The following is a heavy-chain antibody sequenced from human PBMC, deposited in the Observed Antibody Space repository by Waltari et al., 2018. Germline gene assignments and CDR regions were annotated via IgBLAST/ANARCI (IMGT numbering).Heavy chain of an antibody. D-gene: IGHD2-2*01. J-gene: IGHJ4*02. CDR3: ARDRVVPAARNFDY. CDR1: GYSISSGYY. V-gene: IGHV4-38-2*02. CDR2: IYHSGST. Sequence: QVQLQESGPGLVKPSETLSLTCAVSGYSISSGYYWGWIRQPPGKGLEWIGSIYHSGSTYYNPSLKSRVTISVDTSKNQFSLKLSSVTAADTAVYYCARDRVVPAARNFDYWGQGTLVTVSS.